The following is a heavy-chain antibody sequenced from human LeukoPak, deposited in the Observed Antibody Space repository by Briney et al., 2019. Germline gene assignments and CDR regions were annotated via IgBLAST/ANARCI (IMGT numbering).Heavy chain of an antibody. CDR2: INPNSGGT. D-gene: IGHD3-22*01. J-gene: IGHJ3*02. V-gene: IGHV1-2*02. CDR1: GYTFTGYY. Sequence: ASVKVSCKASGYTFTGYYMHWVRQAHGQGLEWMGWINPNSGGTNYAQKFQGRVTMTRDTSISTAYMELSRLRSDDTAVYYCARDKVILDYYDSSGDAFDIWGQGTMVTVSS. CDR3: ARDKVILDYYDSSGDAFDI.